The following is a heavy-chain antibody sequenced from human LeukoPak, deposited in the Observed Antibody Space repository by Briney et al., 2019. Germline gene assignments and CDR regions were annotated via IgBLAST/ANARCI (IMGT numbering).Heavy chain of an antibody. J-gene: IGHJ4*02. CDR1: GFTVSSNH. Sequence: GGSLRLSCAASGFTVSSNHMNWVRQAPGKGLEWVSSISSSSSYIYYADSVKGRFTISRDNAKNSLYLQMNSLRAEDTAVYYCARDIGMITFGGVIVPLPNDYRGQGTLVTVSS. CDR3: ARDIGMITFGGVIVPLPNDY. CDR2: ISSSSSYI. V-gene: IGHV3-21*01. D-gene: IGHD3-16*02.